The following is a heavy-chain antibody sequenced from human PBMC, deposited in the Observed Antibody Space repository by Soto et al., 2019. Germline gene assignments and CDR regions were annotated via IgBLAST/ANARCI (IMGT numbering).Heavy chain of an antibody. J-gene: IGHJ5*01. CDR2: MNPNNGNT. V-gene: IGHV1-8*01. Sequence: SVKVSCKASGYTFTTYEINWVLRSALQWREWMGWMNPNNGNTGFAQKFQGRVTMTRNTSISTAYLELNSLTSEDTAVYYCARGDSFTSSWYWFDSWGQGTPVTVSS. CDR1: GYTFTTYE. CDR3: ARGDSFTSSWYWFDS. D-gene: IGHD6-13*01.